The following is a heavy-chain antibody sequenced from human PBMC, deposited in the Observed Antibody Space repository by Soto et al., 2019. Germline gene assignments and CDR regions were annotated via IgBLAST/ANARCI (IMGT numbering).Heavy chain of an antibody. CDR3: AKGPRNWGVDY. V-gene: IGHV1-8*01. CDR1: GYTFTDYD. Sequence: QVQLVQSGAEVKKPGASVKVSCKASGYTFTDYDINWFRQATGQGLEWMGWMNPNNGNTGYAQNFQGTVTMTRSTSISTAYMELSTLRSEDTAVYYCAKGPRNWGVDYWGEGTLVTVSS. J-gene: IGHJ4*02. CDR2: MNPNNGNT. D-gene: IGHD7-27*01.